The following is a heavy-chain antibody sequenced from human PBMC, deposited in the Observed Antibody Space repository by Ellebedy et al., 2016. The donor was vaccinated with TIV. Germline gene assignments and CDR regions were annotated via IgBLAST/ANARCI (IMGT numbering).Heavy chain of an antibody. J-gene: IGHJ6*02. CDR3: ASGAYGDYYYYGMDV. D-gene: IGHD4-17*01. CDR1: GYSFTSYW. Sequence: GESLKISCKGSGYSFTSYWIGWVRQMPGKGLEWMGIIYPGDSDTRYSPSFQGQVTISTDKSISTAYLQWSSLKASDTAMYYCASGAYGDYYYYGMDVWGQGTTVTVSS. CDR2: IYPGDSDT. V-gene: IGHV5-51*01.